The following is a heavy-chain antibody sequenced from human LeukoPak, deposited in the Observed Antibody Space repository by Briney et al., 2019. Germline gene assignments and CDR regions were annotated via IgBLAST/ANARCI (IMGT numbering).Heavy chain of an antibody. CDR2: IYYSGST. V-gene: IGHV4-31*03. J-gene: IGHJ5*02. D-gene: IGHD2-8*01. CDR3: ARDVRGGWFDP. Sequence: PSQTLSLTCTVSGGSISSGGYYWSWIRQHPGKGLELIGYIYYSGSTYYNPSLKSRVTISVDTSKNQFSLKLSSVTAADTAVYYCARDVRGGWFDPWGQGTLVTVSS. CDR1: GGSISSGGYY.